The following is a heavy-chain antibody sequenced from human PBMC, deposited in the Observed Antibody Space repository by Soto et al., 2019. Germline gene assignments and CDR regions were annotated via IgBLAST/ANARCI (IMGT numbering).Heavy chain of an antibody. CDR1: GGSVSSGSYY. D-gene: IGHD3-22*01. CDR2: IYYSGSA. V-gene: IGHV4-61*01. Sequence: SETLSLTCTVSGGSVSSGSYYWSWIRQPPGKGLEWIGYIYYSGSANYNPSLKSRVTISVDMSKNQFSLKLSSVTAADTAVYYCARVPLNYYDSSGLYFDYWGQGTLVTVSS. J-gene: IGHJ4*02. CDR3: ARVPLNYYDSSGLYFDY.